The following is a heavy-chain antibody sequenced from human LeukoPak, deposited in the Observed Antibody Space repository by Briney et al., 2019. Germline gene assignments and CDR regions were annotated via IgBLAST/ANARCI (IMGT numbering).Heavy chain of an antibody. CDR1: GVTFSSYG. Sequence: GGSLRLSCAASGVTFSSYGMHWVRQAAGKGLEWVAFTRYDGSNKYYADSVKGRFTISRDNAKNSLYLQMNSLRAEDTALYYCARGGLTIFGVVNYMDVWGKGTTVTVSS. CDR2: TRYDGSNK. V-gene: IGHV3-30*02. CDR3: ARGGLTIFGVVNYMDV. D-gene: IGHD3-3*01. J-gene: IGHJ6*03.